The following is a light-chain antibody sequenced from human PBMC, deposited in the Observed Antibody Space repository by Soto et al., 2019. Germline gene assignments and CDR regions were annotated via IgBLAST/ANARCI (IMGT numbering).Light chain of an antibody. Sequence: EIVLTQSPATLSLSPGERATLSCRASQSVGSYLAWYQQKPGQAPRLLIYDASNRATGIPARFSGSGSGTDFTLTISSLEPEDFAVYYCQQRSNWLLITFGQGTRLEIK. J-gene: IGKJ5*01. CDR2: DAS. CDR3: QQRSNWLLIT. V-gene: IGKV3-11*01. CDR1: QSVGSY.